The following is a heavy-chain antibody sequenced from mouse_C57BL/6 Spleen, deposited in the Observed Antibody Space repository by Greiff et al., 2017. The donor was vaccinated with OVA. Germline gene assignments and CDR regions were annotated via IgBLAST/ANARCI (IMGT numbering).Heavy chain of an antibody. CDR2: ISYDGSN. CDR1: GYSITSGYY. Sequence: ESGPGLVKPSQSLSLTCSVTGYSITSGYYWNWIRQFPGNKLEWMGYISYDGSNNYNPSLKNRISITRDTSKNQFFLKLNSVTTEDTATYYCAMRGNFDYWGQGTTLTVSS. J-gene: IGHJ2*01. V-gene: IGHV3-6*01. CDR3: AMRGNFDY.